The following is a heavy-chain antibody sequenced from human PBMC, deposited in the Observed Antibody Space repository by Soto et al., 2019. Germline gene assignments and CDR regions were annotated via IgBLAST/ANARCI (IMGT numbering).Heavy chain of an antibody. V-gene: IGHV3-30*03. CDR3: ARPYDYVDYLYYYYGMDV. Sequence: PGGSLRLSCAASGFTFSSYGMHWVRQAPGKGLEWVAVISYDGSNKYYADSVKGRFTISRDNSKNTLYLQMNSLRAEYTAVYYCARPYDYVDYLYYYYGMDVSGQGTTVTVSS. J-gene: IGHJ6*02. D-gene: IGHD4-17*01. CDR2: ISYDGSNK. CDR1: GFTFSSYG.